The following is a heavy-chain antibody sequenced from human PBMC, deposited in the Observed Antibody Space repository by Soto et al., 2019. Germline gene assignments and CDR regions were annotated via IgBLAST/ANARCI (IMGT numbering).Heavy chain of an antibody. D-gene: IGHD3-10*01. Sequence: QVQLQESGPGLVKPSGTLSLTCAVSGGSISSSNWWSWVRQPPGKGLEWIGEIYHSGSTNYNPSLKSRGTISVDKSTNQFSLKLSSVTAADTAVYYCARRYMVRGVMDWFDPWGQGTLVTVSS. CDR1: GGSISSSNW. CDR3: ARRYMVRGVMDWFDP. CDR2: IYHSGST. J-gene: IGHJ5*02. V-gene: IGHV4-4*02.